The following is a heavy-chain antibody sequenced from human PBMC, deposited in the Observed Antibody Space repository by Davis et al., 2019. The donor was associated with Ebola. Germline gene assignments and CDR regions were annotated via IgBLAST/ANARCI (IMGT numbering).Heavy chain of an antibody. CDR3: VRDLIAVAGTIRNDAFDI. CDR1: GFTFSSYA. CDR2: ISYDGSNK. Sequence: GESLKISCAASGFTFSSYAMHWVRQAPGKGLEWVAVISYDGSNKYYADSVKGRFTISRDNSKNTLYLQMNSLRAEDTAVYYCVRDLIAVAGTIRNDAFDIWGQGTMVTVSS. V-gene: IGHV3-30-3*01. D-gene: IGHD6-19*01. J-gene: IGHJ3*02.